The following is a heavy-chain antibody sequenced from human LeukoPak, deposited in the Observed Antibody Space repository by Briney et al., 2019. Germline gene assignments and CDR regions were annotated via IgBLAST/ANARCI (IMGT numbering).Heavy chain of an antibody. CDR1: GGSISSYY. J-gene: IGHJ6*02. V-gene: IGHV4-59*01. Sequence: ETLSLTCTVSGGSISSYYWSWIRQPPGKGLEWIGYIYYSGSTNYNPSLKSRVTISVDTSKNQFSLKLSSVTAADTAVYYCARVTRYCSSTSCQIYYYYGMDVWGQGTTVTVSS. CDR2: IYYSGST. D-gene: IGHD2-2*01. CDR3: ARVTRYCSSTSCQIYYYYGMDV.